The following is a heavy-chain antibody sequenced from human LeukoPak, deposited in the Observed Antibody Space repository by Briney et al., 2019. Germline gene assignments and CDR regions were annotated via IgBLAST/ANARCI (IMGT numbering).Heavy chain of an antibody. D-gene: IGHD3-22*01. J-gene: IGHJ4*02. Sequence: RWSGPTLVNPTQTLTLTCTFSGFSLSTSGMCVSWIRQPPGKALEWLALIDWDDDKYYSTSLKTRLTISKDTSKNQVVLTMTNMDPVDTATYYCARIRRYYDSSGYYYKLFDYRGQGTLVTVSS. CDR2: IDWDDDK. CDR1: GFSLSTSGMC. V-gene: IGHV2-70*01. CDR3: ARIRRYYDSSGYYYKLFDY.